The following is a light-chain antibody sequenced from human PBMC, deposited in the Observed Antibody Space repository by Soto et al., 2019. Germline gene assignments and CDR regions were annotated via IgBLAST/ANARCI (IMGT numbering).Light chain of an antibody. J-gene: IGKJ4*01. CDR3: QQRSNWPLT. V-gene: IGKV3-11*01. CDR2: DAF. Sequence: EIVLTQSPVTLSLSPGERATLSCRASQSVSSYLAWYQQRPGQAPRLLIYDAFNRATGIPARFSGSGSGTDFTLTISSLEPEDFAVYDCQQRSNWPLTFGGGTKVEIK. CDR1: QSVSSY.